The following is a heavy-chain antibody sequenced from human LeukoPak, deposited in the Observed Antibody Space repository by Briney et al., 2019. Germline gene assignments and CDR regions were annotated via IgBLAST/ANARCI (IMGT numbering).Heavy chain of an antibody. CDR2: ISYDGSNK. CDR1: GFTFSSYG. CDR3: AKETTRNWNYLYYYYGMDV. Sequence: GGSLRLSCAASGFTFSSYGMHWVRQAPGKGLEWVAVISYDGSNKYYADSVKGRFTISRDNSKNTLYLQMNSLRAEDTAVYYCAKETTRNWNYLYYYYGMDVWGQGTTVTVSS. D-gene: IGHD1-7*01. V-gene: IGHV3-30*18. J-gene: IGHJ6*02.